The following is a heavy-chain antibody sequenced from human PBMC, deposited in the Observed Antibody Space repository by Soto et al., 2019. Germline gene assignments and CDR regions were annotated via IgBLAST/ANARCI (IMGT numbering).Heavy chain of an antibody. J-gene: IGHJ5*02. D-gene: IGHD6-6*01. CDR2: INAGNGNT. V-gene: IGHV1-3*01. CDR3: ARGPSIAARYNWFDP. Sequence: QVQLVQSGAEVKKPGASVKVSCKASGYTFTSYAMHWVRQAPGQRLEWMGWINAGNGNTKYSQKFQGRVTITRDTSASTAYMELCSLRSEDTAVYYCARGPSIAARYNWFDPWGQGTLVTVSS. CDR1: GYTFTSYA.